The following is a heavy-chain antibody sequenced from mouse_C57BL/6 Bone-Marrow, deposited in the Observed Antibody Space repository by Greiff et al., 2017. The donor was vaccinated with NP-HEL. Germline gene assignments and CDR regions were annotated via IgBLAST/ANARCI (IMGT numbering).Heavy chain of an antibody. Sequence: EVQLQESGPVLVKPGASVKMSCKASGYTFTDYYMNWVKQSHGKSLEWIGVINPYNGGTSYNQKFKGKATLTVDKSSSTAYMELNSLTSEDSAVYYCARWLRGYFDVWGTGTTVTVSS. J-gene: IGHJ1*03. CDR2: INPYNGGT. D-gene: IGHD2-2*01. V-gene: IGHV1-19*01. CDR3: ARWLRGYFDV. CDR1: GYTFTDYY.